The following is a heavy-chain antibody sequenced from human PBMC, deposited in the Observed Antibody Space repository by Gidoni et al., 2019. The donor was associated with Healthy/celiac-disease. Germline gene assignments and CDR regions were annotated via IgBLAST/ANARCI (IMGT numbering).Heavy chain of an antibody. D-gene: IGHD2-2*01. Sequence: EVQLLESGGGLVQPGGSLRLSCAASGFTFRSYAMSGVRQAPGKGLEWVSAISGRGGSTYYAYSGKGRFPISRDNSQNTLYLQMNSLRAEDTAVYYCAKDIVVVPAAMGGHWFDPWGQGTLVTVSS. CDR1: GFTFRSYA. J-gene: IGHJ5*02. CDR3: AKDIVVVPAAMGGHWFDP. CDR2: ISGRGGST. V-gene: IGHV3-23*01.